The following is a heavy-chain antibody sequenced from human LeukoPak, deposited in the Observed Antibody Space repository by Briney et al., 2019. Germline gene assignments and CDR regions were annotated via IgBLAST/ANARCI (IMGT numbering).Heavy chain of an antibody. D-gene: IGHD3-22*01. CDR3: AKLRPHYDSSGYPMGYFDY. CDR1: GFTFSSYA. J-gene: IGHJ4*02. Sequence: AGGSLRLSCAASGFTFSSYAMSWVRQAPGKGLEWVSAISGSGGSTYYADSVKGRFTISRDNSKNTLYLQMNSLRAEDTAVYYCAKLRPHYDSSGYPMGYFDYWGQGTLVTVSS. CDR2: ISGSGGST. V-gene: IGHV3-23*01.